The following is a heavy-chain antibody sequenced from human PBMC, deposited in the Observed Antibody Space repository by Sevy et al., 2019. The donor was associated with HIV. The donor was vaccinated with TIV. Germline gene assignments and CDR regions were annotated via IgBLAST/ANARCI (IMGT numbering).Heavy chain of an antibody. V-gene: IGHV1-58*01. CDR1: AFTFSTSA. J-gene: IGHJ5*02. Sequence: ASVKVSCKASAFTFSTSAVQWVRQSRGQCLEWIGWIVVGSGSTNYAQKFQGRVTFTRDMSTNTAYMEMSSLRSDDTAVYYCAATTDTIFGAVLMNNWFDPWGQGTLVTVSS. CDR2: IVVGSGST. D-gene: IGHD3-3*01. CDR3: AATTDTIFGAVLMNNWFDP.